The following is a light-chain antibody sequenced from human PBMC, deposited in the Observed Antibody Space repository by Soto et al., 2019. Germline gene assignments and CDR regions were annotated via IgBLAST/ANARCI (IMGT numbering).Light chain of an antibody. CDR3: QQRNVWPPIT. V-gene: IGKV3-11*02. CDR2: DST. CDR1: QSIHTS. Sequence: VLTQSPATLSLSPGERATLSCRASQSIHTSSAWYQQKPGQPPRLVVYDSTLRANGVPDRFGGSRSGREFTLTINNLEPQDFAVYYCQQRNVWPPITFGQGTRLES. J-gene: IGKJ5*01.